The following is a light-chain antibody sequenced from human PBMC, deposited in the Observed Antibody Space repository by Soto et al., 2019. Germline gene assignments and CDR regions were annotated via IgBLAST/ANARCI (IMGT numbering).Light chain of an antibody. CDR1: QIINTW. J-gene: IGKJ3*01. CDR3: QQYETYSGT. Sequence: DIQMTQSPSTLSASVGDRVTITCRASQIINTWLAWYQQKPGKAPKLLIYRASNLVSGVPSRFSGSGSGTEFTLTFSSLQPDDVSIYYCQQYETYSGTVGPGTKVDL. V-gene: IGKV1-5*03. CDR2: RAS.